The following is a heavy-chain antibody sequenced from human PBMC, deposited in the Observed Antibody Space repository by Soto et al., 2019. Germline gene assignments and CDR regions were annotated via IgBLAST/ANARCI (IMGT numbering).Heavy chain of an antibody. V-gene: IGHV3-9*01. D-gene: IGHD2-8*02. J-gene: IGHJ6*02. CDR2: ISWNSGTI. CDR1: GFSFDDYA. Sequence: EVQVVESGGGLVQPGRSLRLSCAASGFSFDDYAMHWVRQAPGKGLEWVSGISWNSGTIGYADSVKGRFTISRDNAKNSLYLQVNSLSAEDTALYYCAKSTGGTANGMGVWGRGATVAVTS. CDR3: AKSTGGTANGMGV.